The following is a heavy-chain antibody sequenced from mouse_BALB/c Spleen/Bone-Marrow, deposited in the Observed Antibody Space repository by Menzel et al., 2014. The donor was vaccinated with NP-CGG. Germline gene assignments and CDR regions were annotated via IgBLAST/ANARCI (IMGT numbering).Heavy chain of an antibody. CDR3: ARREEVDSAWFAY. D-gene: IGHD1-3*01. V-gene: IGHV3-1*02. CDR2: IHYSGST. J-gene: IGHJ3*01. Sequence: EVKLVESGPDLVKPSQSLSLTCTVTGYSITSGYSWPWIRQFPGNKLEWMGYIHYSGSTNYNPSLKSRISITRDTSKNQFFLQLNSVTTEDTATYYCARREEVDSAWFAYRGQGTLVTVSA. CDR1: GYSITSGYS.